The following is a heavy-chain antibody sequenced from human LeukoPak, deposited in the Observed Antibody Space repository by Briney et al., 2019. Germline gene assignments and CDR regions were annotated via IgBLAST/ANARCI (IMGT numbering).Heavy chain of an antibody. CDR1: GYSISSGYY. Sequence: PSETLSLTCAVSGYSISSGYYWGWIRQPPGKGLEWIGSINHSGSTYYNPSLKSRVTISVDTSKNEFSLKLSSVTAADTAVYYCAIHRYCSSTSCKGSDHWGQGTLVTVSP. CDR2: INHSGST. V-gene: IGHV4-38-2*01. J-gene: IGHJ4*02. CDR3: AIHRYCSSTSCKGSDH. D-gene: IGHD2-2*01.